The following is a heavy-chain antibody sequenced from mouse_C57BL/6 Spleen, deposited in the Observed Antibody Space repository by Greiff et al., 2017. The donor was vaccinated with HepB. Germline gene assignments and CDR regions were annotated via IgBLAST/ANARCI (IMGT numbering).Heavy chain of an antibody. CDR1: GFTFSDYG. J-gene: IGHJ4*01. CDR2: ISSGSSTI. V-gene: IGHV5-17*01. CDR3: ARTVPGAMDY. D-gene: IGHD1-1*01. Sequence: EVQLQESGGGLVKPGGSLKLSCAASGFTFSDYGMHWVRHAPEKGLEWVAYISSGSSTIYYADTVKGRFTISRDNAKNTLFLQMTSLRSEDTAMYYCARTVPGAMDYWGQGTSVTVSS.